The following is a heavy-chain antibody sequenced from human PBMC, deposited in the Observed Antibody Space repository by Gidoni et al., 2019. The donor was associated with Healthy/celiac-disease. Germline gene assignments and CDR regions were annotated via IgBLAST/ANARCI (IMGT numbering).Heavy chain of an antibody. Sequence: EVQLVESGGGLVKPGGSLRLSCAASGFTFSNAWMSWVRQAPGKGLEWVGRIKSKTDGGTTDYAAPVKGRFTISRDDSKNTLYLQMNSLKTEDTAVYYCTTPTVTFSLADRLWGQGTLVTVSS. D-gene: IGHD4-4*01. CDR1: GFTFSNAW. CDR3: TTPTVTFSLADRL. V-gene: IGHV3-15*01. J-gene: IGHJ4*02. CDR2: IKSKTDGGTT.